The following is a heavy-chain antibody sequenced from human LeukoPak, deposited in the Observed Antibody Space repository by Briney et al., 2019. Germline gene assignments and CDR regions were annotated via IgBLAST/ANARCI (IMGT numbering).Heavy chain of an antibody. D-gene: IGHD6-13*01. CDR3: ARQQLVFSGLCWFDP. CDR1: GGSISSYY. Sequence: PSETLSLTCTVSGGSISSYYWGWIRQPPGKGLEWIGSIYYSGSTYYNPSLKSRVTISVDTSKNQFSLKLSSVTAADTAVYYCARQQLVFSGLCWFDPWGQGTLVTVSS. V-gene: IGHV4-39*07. CDR2: IYYSGST. J-gene: IGHJ5*02.